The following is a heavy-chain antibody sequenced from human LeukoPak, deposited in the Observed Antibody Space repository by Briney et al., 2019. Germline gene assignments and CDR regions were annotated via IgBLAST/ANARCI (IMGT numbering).Heavy chain of an antibody. CDR1: GFTFSTYS. J-gene: IGHJ4*02. V-gene: IGHV3-21*01. CDR2: ITSSSSYI. Sequence: GGSLRLSCAASGFTFSTYSMTWVRQAPGKGLEWVSSITSSSSYIYYADSVKGRFTISRDNAKSSLYLQMNSLRAEETALYDCARDRTASDYWGQGTLVTVSS. D-gene: IGHD4-17*01. CDR3: ARDRTASDY.